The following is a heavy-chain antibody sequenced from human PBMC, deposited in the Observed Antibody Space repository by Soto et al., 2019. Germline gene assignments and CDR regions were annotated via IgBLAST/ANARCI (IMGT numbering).Heavy chain of an antibody. CDR3: ALSVGSSWGHWFDP. CDR1: GFSLSTSGVG. D-gene: IGHD6-13*01. CDR2: IYWDDDK. V-gene: IGHV2-5*02. J-gene: IGHJ5*02. Sequence: QITLKESGPTLVKPTQTLTLTCTFSGFSLSTSGVGVGWIRQPPGKALEWLALIYWDDDKRYSPSLKSRLTITKDTSKNQVVLTMANMDPVDTATYYCALSVGSSWGHWFDPWGQGTLVTVSS.